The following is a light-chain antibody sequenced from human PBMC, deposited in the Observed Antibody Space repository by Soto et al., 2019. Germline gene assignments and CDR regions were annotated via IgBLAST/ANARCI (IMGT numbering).Light chain of an antibody. CDR1: QSVSSN. Sequence: EIVMTQSPATLSVSPGERATLSCRASQSVSSNLAWYQQKPGQAPRLLIYGASTRVTGIPARFSGSGSGTELTLTISSLQSEDFAVYYCQQYNNWPFTFGPGTKVDIK. CDR2: GAS. CDR3: QQYNNWPFT. J-gene: IGKJ3*01. V-gene: IGKV3-15*01.